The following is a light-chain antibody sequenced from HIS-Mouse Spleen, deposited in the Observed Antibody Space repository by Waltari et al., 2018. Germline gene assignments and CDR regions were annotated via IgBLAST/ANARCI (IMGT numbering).Light chain of an antibody. J-gene: IGKJ1*01. CDR3: QQLNSYPWT. V-gene: IGKV1-9*01. CDR1: QGISRY. Sequence: DIQLTQSPSFLSASVGDRVPITCRASQGISRYLAWYQQKPGKAPKLLIYAASTLQSGVPSRFSGSGSGTEFTLTISSLQPEDFATYYCQQLNSYPWTFGQGTKVEIK. CDR2: AAS.